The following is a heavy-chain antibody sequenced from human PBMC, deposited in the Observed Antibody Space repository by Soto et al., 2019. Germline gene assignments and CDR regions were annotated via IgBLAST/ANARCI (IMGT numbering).Heavy chain of an antibody. V-gene: IGHV1-2*02. CDR3: ARDPARGGWSGHYLGYSYYYGMDV. J-gene: IGHJ6*02. CDR2: INPNSGGT. CDR1: GYTFTGYY. Sequence: ASVKVSCKASGYTFTGYYMHWVRQAPGQGLEWMGWINPNSGGTNYAQKFQGRVTMTRDTSISTAYMELSRLRSDDTAVYYCARDPARGGWSGHYLGYSYYYGMDVWGQGTTVTVSS. D-gene: IGHD3-3*01.